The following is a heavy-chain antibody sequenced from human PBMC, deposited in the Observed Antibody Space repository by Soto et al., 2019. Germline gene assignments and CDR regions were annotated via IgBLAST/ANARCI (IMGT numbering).Heavy chain of an antibody. CDR1: GFTFGDYA. J-gene: IGHJ5*02. D-gene: IGHD2-15*01. CDR2: IRSKAYSGTT. CDR3: TRAYVVVVAAVWFDP. Sequence: SLRLSCTASGFTFGDYAMSWFRQAPGKGLEWVGFIRSKAYSGTTEYAASVKGRFTISRDDSKSIAYLQMNSLKTEDTAVYYCTRAYVVVVAAVWFDPWGQGTLVTVSS. V-gene: IGHV3-49*03.